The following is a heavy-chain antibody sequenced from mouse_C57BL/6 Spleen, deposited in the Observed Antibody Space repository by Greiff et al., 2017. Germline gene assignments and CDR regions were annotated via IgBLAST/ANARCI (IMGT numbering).Heavy chain of an antibody. Sequence: VQLQQSGPVLVKPGASVKMSCKASGYTFTDYYMNWVKQSHGKSLEWIGVINPYNGGTSYNQKFKGKATLTVDNYSSTAYMERNSLTSEDSAVYYCASIPITTDYYFDYWGQGTTLTVSS. CDR3: ASIPITTDYYFDY. D-gene: IGHD1-1*01. V-gene: IGHV1-19*01. CDR2: INPYNGGT. J-gene: IGHJ2*01. CDR1: GYTFTDYY.